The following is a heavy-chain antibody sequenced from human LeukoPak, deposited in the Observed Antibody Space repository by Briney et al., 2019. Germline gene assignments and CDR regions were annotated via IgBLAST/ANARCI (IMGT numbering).Heavy chain of an antibody. V-gene: IGHV3-21*01. Sequence: GGSLRLSCAASGFTFSRYSVNWVRQAPGKGLEWVSCISDSSRHIYYADSVKGRFTISRDNAKSSASLQMNSLRVDDTAVYYCARAYTNGDYLGYWGQGTLVTVSS. D-gene: IGHD4-17*01. CDR1: GFTFSRYS. J-gene: IGHJ4*02. CDR2: ISDSSRHI. CDR3: ARAYTNGDYLGY.